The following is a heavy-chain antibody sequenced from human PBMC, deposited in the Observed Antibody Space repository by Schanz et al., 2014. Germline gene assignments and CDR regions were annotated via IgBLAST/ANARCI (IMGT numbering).Heavy chain of an antibody. CDR3: ARGGYGSGSYREFDY. Sequence: GQLLESGGGLIQPGGSLRLSCAASGFTFSSYAMSWIRQPPGKGLEWIGYIYYSGSTDYNPSLKSRVTISVDTSKSQFSLKLSSVTAADTAVYYCARGGYGSGSYREFDYWGQGTLVTVSS. J-gene: IGHJ4*02. V-gene: IGHV4-59*01. CDR1: GFTFSSYA. D-gene: IGHD3-10*01. CDR2: IYYSGST.